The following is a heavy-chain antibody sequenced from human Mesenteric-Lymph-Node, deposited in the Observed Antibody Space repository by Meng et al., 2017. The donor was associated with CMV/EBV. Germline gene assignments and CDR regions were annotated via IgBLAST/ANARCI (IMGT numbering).Heavy chain of an antibody. V-gene: IGHV1-46*01. J-gene: IGHJ4*02. Sequence: ASVKVSCKASGYTFTSYYMHWVRQAPGQGLEWMGIINPSGGSTSYAQKFQGRVTMTRDTSTSTVYMELSSLRSEDTAVYYCARDFGGYCSGGSCYSHLFGFDYWGQGTLVTVSS. CDR3: ARDFGGYCSGGSCYSHLFGFDY. CDR1: GYTFTSYY. CDR2: INPSGGST. D-gene: IGHD2-15*01.